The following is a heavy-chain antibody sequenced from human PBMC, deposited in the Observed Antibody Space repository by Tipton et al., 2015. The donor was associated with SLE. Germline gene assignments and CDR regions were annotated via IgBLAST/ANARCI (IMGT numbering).Heavy chain of an antibody. J-gene: IGHJ4*02. V-gene: IGHV3-30*02. CDR3: AKSTLRNDYFDH. D-gene: IGHD5-12*01. CDR1: GFTFSSYG. CDR2: IRFDGSNK. Sequence: SLRLSCAASGFTFSSYGMHWVRQAPGKGLEWVAFIRFDGSNKYYADSVKGRFTSSRDNAKNTLYLQMNSLRPEDTAVYYCAKSTLRNDYFDHWGQGTLVTVSS.